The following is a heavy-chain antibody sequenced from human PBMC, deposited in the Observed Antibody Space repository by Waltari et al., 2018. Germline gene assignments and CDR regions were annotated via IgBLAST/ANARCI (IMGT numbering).Heavy chain of an antibody. J-gene: IGHJ1*01. D-gene: IGHD1-26*01. CDR2: FDPEDGET. Sequence: QVQLVQSGAEVKKPGASVKVSCKVSGYPLTELSMHWVRQAPGNGLVWMGGFDPEDGETIYAQKFQGRVTMTEDTSTDTAYMELSSLRSEDTAVYYCATGGRNGKTRIVGAMVEYFQHWGQGTLVTVSS. CDR1: GYPLTELS. CDR3: ATGGRNGKTRIVGAMVEYFQH. V-gene: IGHV1-24*01.